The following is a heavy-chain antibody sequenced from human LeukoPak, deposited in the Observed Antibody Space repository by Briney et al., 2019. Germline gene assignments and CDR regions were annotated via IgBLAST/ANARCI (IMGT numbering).Heavy chain of an antibody. D-gene: IGHD3-3*01. Sequence: PGGSLRLSCAASGFTFSSYAMSWVRQAPGKGLGWVSAISGSGGSTYYADSVKGRFTISRDNSKNTLYLQMNSLRAEDTAVYYCAKRTDFWSGFTPFDYWGQGTLVTVSS. J-gene: IGHJ4*02. CDR3: AKRTDFWSGFTPFDY. V-gene: IGHV3-23*01. CDR1: GFTFSSYA. CDR2: ISGSGGST.